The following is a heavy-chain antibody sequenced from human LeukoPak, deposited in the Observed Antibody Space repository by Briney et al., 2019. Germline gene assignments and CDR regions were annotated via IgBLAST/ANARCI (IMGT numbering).Heavy chain of an antibody. V-gene: IGHV4-59*11. J-gene: IGHJ3*02. Sequence: SETLSLTCAVSDDSFSSHYWTWIRQPSGKGLEWIGYISYIGSTNYNPSLKSRVTTSIDTSKNQFSLKLSSVTAADTAVYYCARDLVTVTKGFDIWGQGTMVSVSS. CDR2: ISYIGST. CDR1: DDSFSSHY. CDR3: ARDLVTVTKGFDI. D-gene: IGHD4-17*01.